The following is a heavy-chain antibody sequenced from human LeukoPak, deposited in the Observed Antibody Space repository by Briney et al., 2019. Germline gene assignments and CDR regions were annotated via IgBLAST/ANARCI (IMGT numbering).Heavy chain of an antibody. CDR2: INHSGST. CDR1: GGSFSGYY. CDR3: ARASSSYYYYYVDV. V-gene: IGHV4-34*01. J-gene: IGHJ6*03. Sequence: PSETLSLTCAVYGGSFSGYYWSWIRQPPGKGLEWIGEINHSGSTNYNPSLKSRVTISVDTSKNQFSLKLSSVTAADTAVYYCARASSSYYYYYVDVWGKGTTVTVSS.